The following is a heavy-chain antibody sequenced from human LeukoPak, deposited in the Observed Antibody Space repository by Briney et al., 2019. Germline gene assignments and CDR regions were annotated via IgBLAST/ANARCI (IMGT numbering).Heavy chain of an antibody. Sequence: AGGSLRLSCAASGFTFSSYAMHWVRQAPGKGLEWVSGISWNSGSIGYADSVKGRFTISRDNAKNSLYLQMNSLRAEDTALYYCAKANYGDYYYGMDVWGQGTTVTVSS. V-gene: IGHV3-9*01. J-gene: IGHJ6*02. D-gene: IGHD4-17*01. CDR1: GFTFSSYA. CDR2: ISWNSGSI. CDR3: AKANYGDYYYGMDV.